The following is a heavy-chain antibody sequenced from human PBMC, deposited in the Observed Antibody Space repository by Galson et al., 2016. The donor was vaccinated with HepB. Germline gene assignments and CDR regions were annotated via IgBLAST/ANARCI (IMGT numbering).Heavy chain of an antibody. V-gene: IGHV5-51*01. D-gene: IGHD2-15*01. J-gene: IGHJ4*02. Sequence: QSGAEVKKPGESLKISCKGSGYSFTSYWIGWVRQMPGKGLEWMGIIYPGDSDKRYSPSFQGQVTISADKSISTAHLQGSSLKASDSGMYYCARPYCSGDRCYLDYWGQGTLVTVSS. CDR1: GYSFTSYW. CDR3: ARPYCSGDRCYLDY. CDR2: IYPGDSDK.